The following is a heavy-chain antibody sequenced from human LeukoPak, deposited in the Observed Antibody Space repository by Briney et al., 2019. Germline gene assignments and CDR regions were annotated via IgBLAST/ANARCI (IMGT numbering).Heavy chain of an antibody. Sequence: SETLSLTCTVSGGSISSYYWSWIRQPPGKGLEWIGYIYTSGSTNYNPSLKSRVTVSVDTSKNQFSLKLSSVTAADTAVYYCARRGRRYSSGWYFDYWGQGTLVTVSS. D-gene: IGHD6-19*01. CDR3: ARRGRRYSSGWYFDY. CDR2: IYTSGST. J-gene: IGHJ4*02. CDR1: GGSISSYY. V-gene: IGHV4-4*09.